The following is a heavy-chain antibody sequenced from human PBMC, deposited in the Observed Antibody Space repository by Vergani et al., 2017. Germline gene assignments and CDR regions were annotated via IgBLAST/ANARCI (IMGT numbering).Heavy chain of an antibody. J-gene: IGHJ6*03. CDR1: GFTFTAYY. Sequence: VQLVQSGAEVRKPGASVTVSCKASGFTFTAYYFHWVRQAPGQGLEWMGWINPRSGGTNFAQKFQGRVTVTRDTSIRTAYMELSGLRSDDTAVYYCARARHDYSSPYYFYYMGVWGKGTTVTVSS. CDR2: INPRSGGT. CDR3: ARARHDYSSPYYFYYMGV. D-gene: IGHD4-11*01. V-gene: IGHV1-2*02.